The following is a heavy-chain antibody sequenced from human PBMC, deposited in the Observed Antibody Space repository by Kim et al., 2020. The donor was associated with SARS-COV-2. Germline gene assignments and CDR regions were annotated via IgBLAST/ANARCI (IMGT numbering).Heavy chain of an antibody. Sequence: GGSLRLSCAASGFTFSSYGMHWVRQAPGKGLEWVAVISYDGSNKYYADSVKGRFTISRDNSKNTLYLQMNSLRAEDTAVYYCAKSSSSSSPFFYYYYYGMDVWGQGTTVTVSS. CDR2: ISYDGSNK. J-gene: IGHJ6*02. CDR3: AKSSSSSSPFFYYYYYGMDV. D-gene: IGHD6-6*01. CDR1: GFTFSSYG. V-gene: IGHV3-30*18.